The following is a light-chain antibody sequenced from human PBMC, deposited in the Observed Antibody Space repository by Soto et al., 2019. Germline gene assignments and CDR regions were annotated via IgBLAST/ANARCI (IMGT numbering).Light chain of an antibody. CDR2: EVS. V-gene: IGLV2-14*01. CDR3: SSHTISNTQV. Sequence: QSALTQPASVSGSPGQSITISCTGTSSDIGRFNYVSWYQQHPGKVPKLMIYEVSNRPSAVSNRFSGSKSGNTASLTISGLQAEDEADYYCSSHTISNTQVSGGGTKVTVL. J-gene: IGLJ3*02. CDR1: SSDIGRFNY.